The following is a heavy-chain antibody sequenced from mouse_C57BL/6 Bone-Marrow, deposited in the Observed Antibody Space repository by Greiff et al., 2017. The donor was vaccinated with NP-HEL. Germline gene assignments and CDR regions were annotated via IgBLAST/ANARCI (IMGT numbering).Heavy chain of an antibody. V-gene: IGHV5-6*01. CDR1: GFTFSSYG. Sequence: EVQLQQSGGDLVKPGGSLKLSCAASGFTFSSYGMSWVRQTPDKRLEWVATISSGGSYTYYPDSVKGRFTISRDNATNTLYLHISSLKSEDTAMYYCARDGIPYCYAMDYWGQGTSVTVSS. J-gene: IGHJ4*01. CDR3: ARDGIPYCYAMDY. D-gene: IGHD2-1*01. CDR2: ISSGGSYT.